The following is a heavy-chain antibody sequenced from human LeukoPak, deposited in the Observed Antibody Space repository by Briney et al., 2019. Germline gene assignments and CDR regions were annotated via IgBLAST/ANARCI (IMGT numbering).Heavy chain of an antibody. CDR1: GFTFSSYE. V-gene: IGHV3-48*03. D-gene: IGHD3-9*01. CDR2: ISSSSATI. Sequence: GGSLRLSCAASGFTFSSYEMNWVRQAPGKGLEWVSYISSSSATIYYADSVKGRFTISRDNAKNSLYLQMNSLRAEDTAVYYCAREHYDILTGYFAEAFDLWGQGTMVTVSS. CDR3: AREHYDILTGYFAEAFDL. J-gene: IGHJ3*01.